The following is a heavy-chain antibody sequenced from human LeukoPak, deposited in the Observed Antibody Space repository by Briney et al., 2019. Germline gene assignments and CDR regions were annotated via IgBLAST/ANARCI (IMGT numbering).Heavy chain of an antibody. CDR2: ISGSGGST. CDR3: AKDIGPWIQVVPAAKHSGNWYSSSWYGSPFDY. D-gene: IGHD6-13*01. J-gene: IGHJ4*02. CDR1: GFTFSSYA. Sequence: GGSLRLSCAASGFTFSSYAMSWVRQAPGKGLEWVSAISGSGGSTYYADSVKGRFTISRDNSKNSLYLQMNSLRAEDTAVYYCAKDIGPWIQVVPAAKHSGNWYSSSWYGSPFDYWGQGTLVTVSS. V-gene: IGHV3-23*01.